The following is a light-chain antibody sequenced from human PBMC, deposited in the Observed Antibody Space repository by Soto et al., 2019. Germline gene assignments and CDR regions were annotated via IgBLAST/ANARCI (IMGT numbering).Light chain of an antibody. CDR2: GNS. CDR3: PSYDSSLSAYV. Sequence: QSVLTQPPSVSGAPGQRVTISCTGSSSNIGAGYDVHWYQQLPGTAPKLLIYGNSNRPSGVPDRFSGSKSGTSASLAITGLHAEDEADYYCPSYDSSLSAYVFGTGTKLTGL. CDR1: SSNIGAGYD. V-gene: IGLV1-40*01. J-gene: IGLJ1*01.